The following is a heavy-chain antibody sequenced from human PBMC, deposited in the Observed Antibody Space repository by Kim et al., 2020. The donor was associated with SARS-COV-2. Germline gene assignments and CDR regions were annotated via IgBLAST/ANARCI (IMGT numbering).Heavy chain of an antibody. D-gene: IGHD6-25*01. CDR2: T. V-gene: IGHV4-4*07. J-gene: IGHJ4*02. CDR3: ARDDRRSGLDY. Sequence: TNYNPPLKSRVTSSEDTSKNQFFLKLSSVTAADTAVYYCARDDRRSGLDYWGQGILVTVSS.